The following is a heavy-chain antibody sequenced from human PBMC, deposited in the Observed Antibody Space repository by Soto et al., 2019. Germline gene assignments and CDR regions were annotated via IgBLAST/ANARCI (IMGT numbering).Heavy chain of an antibody. Sequence: GASVKVSCKASGYTFISYYMHWVRQAPGEGLEWMGIIHPSAGSTSYAQKFQGRVTMTRDTSTTTVYMELSSLRSEDTAMYYCARDFVVVPSALYYFDYWGQGTQVTVSS. CDR1: GYTFISYY. J-gene: IGHJ4*02. CDR2: IHPSAGST. V-gene: IGHV1-46*01. CDR3: ARDFVVVPSALYYFDY. D-gene: IGHD2-2*01.